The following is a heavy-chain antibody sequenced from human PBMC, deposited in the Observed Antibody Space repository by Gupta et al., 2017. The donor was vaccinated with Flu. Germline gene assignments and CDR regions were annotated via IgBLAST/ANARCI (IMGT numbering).Heavy chain of an antibody. Sequence: EVQLVESGGGLVKPGGSLRLSCAASGFTINSYSMNWVRQAPGKGLECVASISISSTYIYYADSVKGRFTISRDNAKNSLALQMSSLRAEDTAVYYCVRTKVAYGFDIWGQGAMVTVSS. CDR2: ISISSTYI. V-gene: IGHV3-21*02. D-gene: IGHD5-12*01. CDR1: GFTINSYS. J-gene: IGHJ3*02. CDR3: VRTKVAYGFDI.